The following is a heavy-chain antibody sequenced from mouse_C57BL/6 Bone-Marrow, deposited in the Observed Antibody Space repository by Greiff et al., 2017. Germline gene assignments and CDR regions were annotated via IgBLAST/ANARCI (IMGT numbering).Heavy chain of an antibody. J-gene: IGHJ3*01. Sequence: VMLVESGAELVRPGTSVKMSCKASGYTFTNYWIGWAKQRPGHGLEWIGDIYPGGGYTNYNEKFKGKATLTADKSSSTAYMQFSSLTSEDSAIYYCARWGYGSSSWFAYWGQGTLVTVSA. CDR1: GYTFTNYW. CDR2: IYPGGGYT. CDR3: ARWGYGSSSWFAY. D-gene: IGHD1-1*01. V-gene: IGHV1-63*01.